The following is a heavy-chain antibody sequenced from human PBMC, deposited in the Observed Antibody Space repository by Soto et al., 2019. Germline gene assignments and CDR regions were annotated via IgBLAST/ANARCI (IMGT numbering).Heavy chain of an antibody. Sequence: SETLSLTCSFSGDSVTSHYLTWIRQSPEKGLEWIGYMHYTGYSHYNPSLKSRLTISVDTAKNQYTLQLNSVNIADTAVYYCARGLYCSGGSCYSSPFDFWGQGTLVTVSS. CDR2: MHYTGYS. CDR1: GDSVTSHY. J-gene: IGHJ4*02. CDR3: ARGLYCSGGSCYSSPFDF. V-gene: IGHV4-59*02. D-gene: IGHD2-15*01.